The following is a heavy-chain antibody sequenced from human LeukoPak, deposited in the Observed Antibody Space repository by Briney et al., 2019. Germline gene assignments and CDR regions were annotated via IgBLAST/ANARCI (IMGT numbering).Heavy chain of an antibody. CDR2: IRGSGDST. V-gene: IGHV3-23*01. Sequence: GGSLRLSCATSGFTFSSCAMSWVRQAPGKGLERVSDIRGSGDSTYYADSVKGRITISRDNTKNTLYLQMNSLRAEDTAIYHCAKAPDNSYHYMDVWGKGTTVTVSS. D-gene: IGHD3-22*01. CDR3: AKAPDNSYHYMDV. CDR1: GFTFSSCA. J-gene: IGHJ6*03.